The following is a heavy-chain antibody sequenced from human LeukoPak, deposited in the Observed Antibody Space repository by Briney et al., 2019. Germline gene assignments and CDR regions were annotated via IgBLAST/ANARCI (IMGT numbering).Heavy chain of an antibody. D-gene: IGHD5-12*01. Sequence: SETLSLTYAVSGGSVSSGGYSWSWIRQPPGMGLEWIGYIYHSGSTYYNPSLNSRVTISVDRSKNHFSLRLSSVTAADTAVYYCARTTSNYDYYFDYWGQGTLVTVSS. CDR1: GGSVSSGGYS. V-gene: IGHV4-30-2*01. J-gene: IGHJ4*02. CDR2: IYHSGST. CDR3: ARTTSNYDYYFDY.